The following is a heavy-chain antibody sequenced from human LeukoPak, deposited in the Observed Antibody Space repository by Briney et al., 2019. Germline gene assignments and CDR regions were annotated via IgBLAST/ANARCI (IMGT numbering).Heavy chain of an antibody. CDR2: IDPSGGST. CDR3: ASCRSAKVRGVMGHYYYYYYYMDV. CDR1: GYTFTSYY. J-gene: IGHJ6*03. D-gene: IGHD3-10*01. Sequence: ASVKVSCKASGYTFTSYYMHWVRQAPGQGLEWMGMIDPSGGSTTYAQKLQGRVTMTRDTSTTTVYMELRSLRFEDTAVYYCASCRSAKVRGVMGHYYYYYYYMDVWGKGTTATISS. V-gene: IGHV1-46*04.